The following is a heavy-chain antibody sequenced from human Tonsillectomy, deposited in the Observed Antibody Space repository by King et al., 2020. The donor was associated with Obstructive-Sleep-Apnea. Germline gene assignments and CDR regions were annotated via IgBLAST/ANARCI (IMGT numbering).Heavy chain of an antibody. CDR1: GGSISSGVYS. D-gene: IGHD2-15*01. Sequence: QLQESGSGLVKPSQTLSLTCAVSGGSISSGVYSWCWIRQPPGKGRAWIGYIYHIGSTYSNPSLKGRVPVSVDRAKNQFSLKRSSVTSADTAVHYCAREYCSGDSCYPNWFDPWGQGTLVTVSS. CDR3: AREYCSGDSCYPNWFDP. V-gene: IGHV4-30-2*01. J-gene: IGHJ5*02. CDR2: IYHIGST.